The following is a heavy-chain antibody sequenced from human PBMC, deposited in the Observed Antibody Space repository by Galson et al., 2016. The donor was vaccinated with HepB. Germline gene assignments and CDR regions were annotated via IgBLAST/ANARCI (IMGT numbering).Heavy chain of an antibody. CDR1: GVSISSYY. CDR2: AFYSGIT. D-gene: IGHD5-24*01. J-gene: IGHJ4*02. CDR3: ARGEGYNLY. Sequence: LSLTCTVSGVSISSYYWSWFRQPPERGLEWIGYAFYSGITNYNPSLKSRVTISIDTSKNQFSLKLSSVTAADTAVYYCARGEGYNLYWGQGTLVTVSS. V-gene: IGHV4-59*08.